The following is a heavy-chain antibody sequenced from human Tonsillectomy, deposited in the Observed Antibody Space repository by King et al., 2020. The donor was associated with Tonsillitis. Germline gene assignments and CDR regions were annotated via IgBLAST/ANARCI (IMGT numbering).Heavy chain of an antibody. CDR2: FDPEDGET. CDR3: ATVGFKVFGVVPATFAMDV. J-gene: IGHJ6*02. Sequence: QLVQSGAEVKKPGASVKVSCKVSGYTLTELSMNWVRQAPGKGLEWMGGFDPEDGETIYAQKFQGRVTMTEDKSTDKAYMELSSLRSEDTAVYYCATVGFKVFGVVPATFAMDVWGQGTTVTVSS. CDR1: GYTLTELS. D-gene: IGHD3-3*01. V-gene: IGHV1-24*01.